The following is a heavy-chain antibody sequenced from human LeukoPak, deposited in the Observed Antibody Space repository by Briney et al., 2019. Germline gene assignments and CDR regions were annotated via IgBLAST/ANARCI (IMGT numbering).Heavy chain of an antibody. CDR3: ARDGWGHIVATITIAYYYMDV. CDR1: GYTFTGYY. CDR2: INPNSGGT. J-gene: IGHJ6*03. V-gene: IGHV1-2*02. Sequence: ASVKVSCKASGYTFTGYYMHWVRQAPGQGLEWMGWINPNSGGTNYAQKFQGRVTMTRDMSTSTVYMELSSLRSEDTAVYYCARDGWGHIVATITIAYYYMDVWGKGTTVTVSS. D-gene: IGHD5-12*01.